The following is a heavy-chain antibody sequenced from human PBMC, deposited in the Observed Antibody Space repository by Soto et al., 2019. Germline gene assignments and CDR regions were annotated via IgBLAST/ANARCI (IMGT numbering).Heavy chain of an antibody. CDR2: ISYDGSNK. V-gene: IGHV3-30-3*01. CDR1: GFTFSSYA. D-gene: IGHD4-17*01. Sequence: QVQLVESGGGVVQPGRSLRLSCAASGFTFSSYAMHWVRQAPGKGLEWVAVISYDGSNKYYADSVKGRFTISRDNSKNTLYLQMNSLRAEDTAVYYCARPEYGDYVNWFDHWGQGTLVTVSS. J-gene: IGHJ5*02. CDR3: ARPEYGDYVNWFDH.